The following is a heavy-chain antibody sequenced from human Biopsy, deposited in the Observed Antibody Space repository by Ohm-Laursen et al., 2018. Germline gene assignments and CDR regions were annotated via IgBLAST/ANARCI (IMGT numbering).Heavy chain of an antibody. CDR1: GFTFSDYY. J-gene: IGHJ4*02. CDR3: ARAYPPPGRRLVVVAGDFDC. Sequence: SLRLSCTASGFTFSDYYMSWIRQAPGKGLEWLSYISGSGTTIFYADSVKGRFTVSRDNAKNSLYLQMNTLTVEDTAVYYCARAYPPPGRRLVVVAGDFDCWGQGTRVTVSS. CDR2: ISGSGTTI. V-gene: IGHV3-11*01. D-gene: IGHD2-15*01.